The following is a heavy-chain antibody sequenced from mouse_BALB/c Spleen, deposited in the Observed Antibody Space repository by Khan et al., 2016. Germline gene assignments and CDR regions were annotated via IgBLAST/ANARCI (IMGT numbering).Heavy chain of an antibody. CDR1: GYTLTTAG. CDR3: AREPYAMHY. CDR2: INTLAGVS. D-gene: IGHD6-1*01. Sequence: QIQLVQSGPELKKPGETVRISCKASGYTLTTAGMQWVHKMPGKGLSWIGWINTLAGVSIYALDFSGRFAFSVVTSVSTADLEIGNLKNEETATYFCAREPYAMHYWHQETSVTVSS. V-gene: IGHV9-4*02. J-gene: IGHJ4*01.